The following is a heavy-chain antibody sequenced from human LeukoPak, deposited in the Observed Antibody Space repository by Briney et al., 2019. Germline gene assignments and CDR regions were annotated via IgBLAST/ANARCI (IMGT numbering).Heavy chain of an antibody. CDR3: AKDGGEYYDILTGYYPRLYYMDV. Sequence: GGSLRLSCAASGFTFSSTWMHWVRQPPGKGLVWVARITSDGSSTTYADSVKGRFTISRDNSKNTLYLQMNSLRAEDTAVYYCAKDGGEYYDILTGYYPRLYYMDVWGKGTTVTISS. CDR2: ITSDGSST. J-gene: IGHJ6*03. D-gene: IGHD3-9*01. V-gene: IGHV3-74*03. CDR1: GFTFSSTW.